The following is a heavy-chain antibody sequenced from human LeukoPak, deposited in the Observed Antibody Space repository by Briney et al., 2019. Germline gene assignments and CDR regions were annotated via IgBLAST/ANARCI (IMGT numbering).Heavy chain of an antibody. CDR2: IIPIFGTA. J-gene: IGHJ4*02. CDR1: GGTFSSYA. D-gene: IGHD6-19*01. Sequence: SVKVSCKASGGTFSSYAISWVRQAPGQGLEWMGGIIPIFGTANYAQKFQGRVTITTDESTSTAYMELNSLRSEDTAVYYCARRDEYGSGWYSVTFDYWGQGTLVTVSS. V-gene: IGHV1-69*05. CDR3: ARRDEYGSGWYSVTFDY.